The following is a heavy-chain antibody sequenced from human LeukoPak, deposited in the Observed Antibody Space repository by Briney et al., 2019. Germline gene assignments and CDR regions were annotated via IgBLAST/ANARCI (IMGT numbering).Heavy chain of an antibody. CDR2: INPNSGGT. CDR1: GYTFTGYY. D-gene: IGHD2-21*02. Sequence: ASVKVSCKASGYTFTGYYMHWVRQAPGQGLEWMGWINPNSGGTNYAQKFQGRVTMTRDTSTSTVYMELSSLRSEDTAVYYCARGCGVTALYWYFDLWGRGTLVTVSS. CDR3: ARGCGVTALYWYFDL. V-gene: IGHV1-2*02. J-gene: IGHJ2*01.